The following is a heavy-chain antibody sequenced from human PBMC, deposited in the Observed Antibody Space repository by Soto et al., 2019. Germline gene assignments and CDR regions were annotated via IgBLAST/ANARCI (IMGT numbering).Heavy chain of an antibody. CDR2: ISYDGSNK. D-gene: IGHD1-26*01. CDR1: GFTFSSYG. V-gene: IGHV3-30*18. J-gene: IGHJ4*02. CDR3: AKGRVGWELLGPFDY. Sequence: QVQLVESGGGVVQPGRSLRLSCAASGFTFSSYGMHWVRQAPGKGLEWVAVISYDGSNKYYADSVKGRFTISRDNSKNTLYLQMNSLRAEDTAVYYSAKGRVGWELLGPFDYWGQGTLVTVSS.